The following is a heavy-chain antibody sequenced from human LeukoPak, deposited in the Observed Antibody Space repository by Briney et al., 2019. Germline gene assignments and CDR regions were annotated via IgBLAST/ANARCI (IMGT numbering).Heavy chain of an antibody. Sequence: PSETLSLTCAVYGGSFSGYYWSWIRQPPGKGLEWIGEINHSGSTNYNPSLKSRVTISVDTSKNQFSLKLSSVTAADTAVYYCRLVAGVGDYWGQGTLVTVSS. CDR3: RLVAGVGDY. CDR1: GGSFSGYY. J-gene: IGHJ4*02. V-gene: IGHV4-34*01. CDR2: INHSGST. D-gene: IGHD6-6*01.